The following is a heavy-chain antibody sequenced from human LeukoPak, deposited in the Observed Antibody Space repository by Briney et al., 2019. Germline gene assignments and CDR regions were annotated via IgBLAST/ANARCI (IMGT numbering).Heavy chain of an antibody. Sequence: PGGSLRLSCAASGFTFSNAWMNWVRQAPGKGLEWVGRIKSKTDGGTTDYAAPVKGSFTISRDDSKNTLYLQMNSLKTEDTAVYYCTTVRSRAWYYDFWSGYPADDYWGQGTLVTVSS. J-gene: IGHJ4*02. CDR3: TTVRSRAWYYDFWSGYPADDY. D-gene: IGHD3-3*01. CDR1: GFTFSNAW. V-gene: IGHV3-15*07. CDR2: IKSKTDGGTT.